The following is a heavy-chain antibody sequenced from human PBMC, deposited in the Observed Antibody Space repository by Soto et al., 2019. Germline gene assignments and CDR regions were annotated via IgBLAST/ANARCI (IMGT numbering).Heavy chain of an antibody. D-gene: IGHD3-10*01. CDR3: ARGRPITMVRGVPGWDYYYGMDV. CDR2: INPSGGST. CDR1: GYTFTCYY. J-gene: IGHJ6*02. V-gene: IGHV1-46*01. Sequence: ASVKVSCKASGYTFTCYYMHWVRRAPGQGLEWMGIINPSGGSTSYAQKFQGRVTMTRDTSTSTVYMELSSLRSEDTAVYYCARGRPITMVRGVPGWDYYYGMDVWGQGTTVTVSS.